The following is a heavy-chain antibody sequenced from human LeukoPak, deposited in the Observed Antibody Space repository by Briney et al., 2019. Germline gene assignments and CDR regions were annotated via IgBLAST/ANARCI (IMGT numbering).Heavy chain of an antibody. Sequence: ASVKVSCKASGYTFTVYYMHWVRQAPGQGLEWMGWINPNSGGTNYAQKFQGRVTITRDTSISTAYMELSRLRSDDTAVYYCARHLSSTPYPFYYYLDVWGKGTTVTVSS. V-gene: IGHV1-2*02. J-gene: IGHJ6*03. CDR3: ARHLSSTPYPFYYYLDV. D-gene: IGHD2-2*02. CDR1: GYTFTVYY. CDR2: INPNSGGT.